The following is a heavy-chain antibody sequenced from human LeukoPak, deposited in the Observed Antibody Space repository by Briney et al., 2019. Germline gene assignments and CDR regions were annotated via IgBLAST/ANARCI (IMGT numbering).Heavy chain of an antibody. D-gene: IGHD2-2*01. J-gene: IGHJ5*02. CDR1: GGSISSSSYY. CDR3: ARGDCSSTSCFTSPRPAQYNWFDP. Sequence: PSETLSLTCTVSGGSISSSSYYWGWIRQPPGKGLEWIGSIYYSGGTYYNPSLKSRVTISVDTSKNQFSLKLSSVTAADTAVYYCARGDCSSTSCFTSPRPAQYNWFDPWGQGTLVTVSS. CDR2: IYYSGGT. V-gene: IGHV4-39*01.